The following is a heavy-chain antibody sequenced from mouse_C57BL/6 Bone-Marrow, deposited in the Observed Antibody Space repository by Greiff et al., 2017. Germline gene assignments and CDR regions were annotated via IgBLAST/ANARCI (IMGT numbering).Heavy chain of an antibody. CDR3: APMISYYFDY. J-gene: IGHJ2*01. D-gene: IGHD2-3*01. Sequence: VQLQQSGAELVKPGASVKMSCKASGYTFTSYWITWVKPRPGQGLEWIGDIYPGSGSTNYNEKLKSKATLTVDTASSTAYMQLSSLTSEDSAVYYCAPMISYYFDYWGQGTTLTVSS. V-gene: IGHV1-55*01. CDR1: GYTFTSYW. CDR2: IYPGSGST.